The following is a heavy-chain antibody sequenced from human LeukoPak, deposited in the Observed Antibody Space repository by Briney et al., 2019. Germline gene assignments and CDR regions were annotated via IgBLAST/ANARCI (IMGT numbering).Heavy chain of an antibody. D-gene: IGHD6-19*01. CDR2: IGGDGSRT. J-gene: IGHJ4*02. Sequence: GGSLRLSCVTSGFTFDDYAMHWVRQAPGKGLEWVSLIGGDGSRTYYADPVKGRFTISRDNSKNSLYLQMNSLRTEDTAFYYCAKGTLTVAATGYWGQGTLVTVSS. V-gene: IGHV3-43*02. CDR3: AKGTLTVAATGY. CDR1: GFTFDDYA.